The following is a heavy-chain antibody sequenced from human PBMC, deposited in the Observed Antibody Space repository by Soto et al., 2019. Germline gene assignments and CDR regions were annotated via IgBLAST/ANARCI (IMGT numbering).Heavy chain of an antibody. V-gene: IGHV3-7*01. CDR3: ARDVDWNYAPVYYYYYYYMDV. J-gene: IGHJ6*03. CDR1: GFTFSSYW. Sequence: PGGSLRLSCAASGFTFSSYWMSWVRQAPGKGLEWVANIKQDGSEKYYVDSVKGRFTISRDNAKNSLYLQMNSLRAEDTAVYYCARDVDWNYAPVYYYYYYYMDVWGKGTTVTVSS. CDR2: IKQDGSEK. D-gene: IGHD1-7*01.